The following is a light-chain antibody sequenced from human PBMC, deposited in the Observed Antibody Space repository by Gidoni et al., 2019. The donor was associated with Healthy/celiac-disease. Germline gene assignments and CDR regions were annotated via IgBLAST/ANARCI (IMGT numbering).Light chain of an antibody. CDR2: KAS. Sequence: DIQMTQSPSTLSASVGDRVTITCRASQSISSWLDWYQQKPGKAPKLLIYKASRLDSGVPSRFSGSGSGTQFTLTISSVQPDEFAHYYCQQYNSYSYTFGQGTQLEIK. CDR3: QQYNSYSYT. CDR1: QSISSW. V-gene: IGKV1-5*03. J-gene: IGKJ2*01.